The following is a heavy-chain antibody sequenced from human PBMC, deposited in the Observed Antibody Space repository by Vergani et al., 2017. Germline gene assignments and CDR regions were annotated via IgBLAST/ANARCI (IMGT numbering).Heavy chain of an antibody. CDR2: INPILGIA. Sequence: QVQLVQSGAEVKKPGASVKVSCKASGYTFTGYYMHWVRQAPGQGLEWMGWINPILGIANYAQKFQGRVTITADKSTSTAYMELSSLRSEDTAVYYCARDPPVGGYAQSNYWGQGTLVTVSS. J-gene: IGHJ4*02. V-gene: IGHV1-69*09. CDR1: GYTFTGYY. CDR3: ARDPPVGGYAQSNY. D-gene: IGHD5-12*01.